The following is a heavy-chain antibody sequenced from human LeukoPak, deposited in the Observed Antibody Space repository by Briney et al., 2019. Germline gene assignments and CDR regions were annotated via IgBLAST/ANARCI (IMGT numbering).Heavy chain of an antibody. J-gene: IGHJ4*02. CDR2: ISGSSGHT. CDR1: GLTFSSYA. D-gene: IGHD4-17*01. Sequence: GGSLRLSCAASGLTFSSYAMSWVRQAPGKGLEWVSAISGSSGHTYYADSLKGRFTISRDNAKNSLYLQMNSLRAEDTAVYYCARSRTTVTKDALDYWGQGTLVTVSS. CDR3: ARSRTTVTKDALDY. V-gene: IGHV3-21*06.